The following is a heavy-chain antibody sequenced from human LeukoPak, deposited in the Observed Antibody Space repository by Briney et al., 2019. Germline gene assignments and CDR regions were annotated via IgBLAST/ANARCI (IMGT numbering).Heavy chain of an antibody. Sequence: GASVKVSCKASGYTFTSYGISWVRQAPGQGLQWMGWISAYNGNTNYAQKLQGRVTMTTDTSTSTAYMELRSLRSDDTAVYYCARDLSAIVATITHHGYLGGLDYWGQGTLVTVSS. CDR1: GYTFTSYG. CDR2: ISAYNGNT. V-gene: IGHV1-18*01. D-gene: IGHD5-12*01. J-gene: IGHJ4*02. CDR3: ARDLSAIVATITHHGYLGGLDY.